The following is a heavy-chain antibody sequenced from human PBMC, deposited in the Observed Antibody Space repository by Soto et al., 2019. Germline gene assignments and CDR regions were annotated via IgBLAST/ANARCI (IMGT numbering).Heavy chain of an antibody. V-gene: IGHV4-4*02. Sequence: QVHLQESGPGLVKPSGTLSLTCGVSGGSISSINWWSWVRQTPGKGLEWIGEIYYSGTTNYNPSLTSRVTMSIDKSKNQFFLNLTSVTAADTAVYYCAKSSGVSATYWFDAWGQGILVTVSS. CDR2: IYYSGTT. CDR1: GGSISSINW. J-gene: IGHJ5*02. CDR3: AKSSGVSATYWFDA. D-gene: IGHD3-10*01.